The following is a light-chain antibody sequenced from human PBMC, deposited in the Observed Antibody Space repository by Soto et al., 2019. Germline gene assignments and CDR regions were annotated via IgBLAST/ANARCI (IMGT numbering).Light chain of an antibody. J-gene: IGLJ2*01. CDR3: SSYVSSNTVV. V-gene: IGLV2-23*01. Sequence: QSALTQPASVSGSPGQSITISCTGTSSDVGSYNLVSWYQQHPGKAPKVMIYEGSERPSGVSNRFSGSKSGNTASLTISGLQAEDEADYYCSSYVSSNTVVFGGGTKLTVL. CDR2: EGS. CDR1: SSDVGSYNL.